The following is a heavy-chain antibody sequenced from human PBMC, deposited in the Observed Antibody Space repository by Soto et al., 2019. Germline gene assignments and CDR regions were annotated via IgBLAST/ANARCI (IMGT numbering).Heavy chain of an antibody. CDR1: GFTFTSSA. Sequence: SVKVSCKASGFTFTSSAMQWVRQARGQRLEWIGWIVVGSGNTNYAQKFQERVTITRDMSTSTAYMELSSLRSEDTAVYYCAAVGAELRYFDYAFDIWGQGTMVTVSS. CDR2: IVVGSGNT. J-gene: IGHJ3*02. D-gene: IGHD3-9*01. V-gene: IGHV1-58*02. CDR3: AAVGAELRYFDYAFDI.